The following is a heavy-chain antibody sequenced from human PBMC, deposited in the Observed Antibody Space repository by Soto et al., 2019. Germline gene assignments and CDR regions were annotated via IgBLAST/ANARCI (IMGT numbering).Heavy chain of an antibody. CDR1: GGSISSSNW. CDR2: IYHSGST. V-gene: IGHV4-4*02. Sequence: SETLSLTCAVSGGSISSSNWWSWVRQPPGKGLEWIGEIYHSGSTNYNPSLKSRVTISVDKSKNQFSLKLSSVTAADTAVYYCARDGGYCSGGSCYFVYWGQGTLVTVFS. D-gene: IGHD2-15*01. J-gene: IGHJ4*02. CDR3: ARDGGYCSGGSCYFVY.